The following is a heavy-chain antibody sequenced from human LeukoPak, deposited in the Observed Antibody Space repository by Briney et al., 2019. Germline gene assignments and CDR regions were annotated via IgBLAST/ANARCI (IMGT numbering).Heavy chain of an antibody. D-gene: IGHD3-16*01. V-gene: IGHV3-7*01. CDR1: GFTFSSYW. CDR3: ARDEYDYVWGSYTRVYYFDY. J-gene: IGHJ4*02. Sequence: GGSLRLSCAASGFTFSSYWMSWVRQAPGRGLEWVANIKQDGSEKYYVDSVKGRFTTSRDNAKNSLYLQMNSLRAEDTAVYYCARDEYDYVWGSYTRVYYFDYWGQGTLVTVSS. CDR2: IKQDGSEK.